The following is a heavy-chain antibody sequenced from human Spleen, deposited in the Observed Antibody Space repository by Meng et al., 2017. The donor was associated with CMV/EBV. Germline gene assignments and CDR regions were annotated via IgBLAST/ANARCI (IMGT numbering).Heavy chain of an antibody. V-gene: IGHV3-11*06. Sequence: GGSLRLSCTVSGGSISSGDYYWSWIRQPPGKGLEWVSTISSSSSFISYVDSVKGRFTISRDNAKNSLYLQMNSLRAEDTAVYYCARDLGGYSSGWLETNYYYGMDVWGQGTTVTVSS. CDR3: ARDLGGYSSGWLETNYYYGMDV. D-gene: IGHD6-19*01. CDR1: GGSISSGDYY. CDR2: ISSSSSFI. J-gene: IGHJ6*02.